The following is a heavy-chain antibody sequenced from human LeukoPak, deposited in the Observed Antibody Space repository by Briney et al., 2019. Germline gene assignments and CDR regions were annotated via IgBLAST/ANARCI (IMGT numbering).Heavy chain of an antibody. D-gene: IGHD4-17*01. CDR2: LSYLGST. J-gene: IGHJ3*02. Sequence: SETLSLTCAVSADFFSSHYWTWIRQAPGQVLDWIGYLSYLGSTNYNPSLNSRVTISIDTSKNQFSLKLSSVTAADTAVYYCARDLVTVTKGFDIWGQGTMVSVSS. CDR3: ARDLVTVTKGFDI. V-gene: IGHV4-59*11. CDR1: ADFFSSHY.